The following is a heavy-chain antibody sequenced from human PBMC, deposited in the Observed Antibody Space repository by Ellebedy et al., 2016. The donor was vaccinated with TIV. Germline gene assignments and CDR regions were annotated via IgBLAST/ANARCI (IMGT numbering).Heavy chain of an antibody. CDR3: ARVMGDDTASFFDY. D-gene: IGHD5-18*01. CDR1: GFTFSSYA. V-gene: IGHV3-30*01. Sequence: PGGSLRLSCAASGFTFSSYAMHWVRQAPGKGLEWVAVISDDGNNKYYADSVKGRLTISRDYSKNALYLQMNSLRAEDTAVYYCARVMGDDTASFFDYWGQGTLVTVSS. CDR2: ISDDGNNK. J-gene: IGHJ4*02.